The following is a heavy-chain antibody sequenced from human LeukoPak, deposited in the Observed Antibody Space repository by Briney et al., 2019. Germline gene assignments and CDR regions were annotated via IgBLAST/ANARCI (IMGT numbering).Heavy chain of an antibody. CDR2: ISGSGDST. D-gene: IGHD6-13*01. J-gene: IGHJ1*01. CDR1: GFTFSSYA. CDR3: GKVVTAAGTQD. Sequence: GGSLRLSCAASGFTFSSYAMSWVRQAPGKGLEWVSGISGSGDSTYYADSVKGRFTISRDNSKNTLYLQMNSLRAEDAAVYYCGKVVTAAGTQDWGQGALVTVSS. V-gene: IGHV3-23*01.